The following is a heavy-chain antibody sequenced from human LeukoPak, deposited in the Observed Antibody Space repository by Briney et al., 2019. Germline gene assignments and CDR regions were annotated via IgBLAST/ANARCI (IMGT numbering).Heavy chain of an antibody. CDR3: ASLHGDYVY. J-gene: IGHJ4*02. CDR1: GFTFSSYM. Sequence: GGSLRLSCAASGFTFSSYMMNWVRQAPGKGLEWISSISSSSSYIYNADSVKGRFTISRDNAKNSLYLQMNSLRAEDTAVYYCASLHGDYVYWGQGTLVTVSS. D-gene: IGHD4-17*01. V-gene: IGHV3-21*01. CDR2: ISSSSSYI.